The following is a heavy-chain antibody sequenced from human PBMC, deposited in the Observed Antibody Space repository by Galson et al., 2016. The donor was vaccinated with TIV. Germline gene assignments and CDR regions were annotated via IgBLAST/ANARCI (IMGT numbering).Heavy chain of an antibody. CDR3: VSLVEMTNGDY. J-gene: IGHJ4*02. Sequence: VKVSCKASGYTFTGYYIHWVRQAPGQGLEWMGWINPNSGGTNYAQKFQGRVTMTRDTSISTAYMELSRLKSDDTAVYYWVSLVEMTNGDYRGQGTLVTVSS. CDR1: GYTFTGYY. CDR2: INPNSGGT. V-gene: IGHV1-2*02. D-gene: IGHD5-24*01.